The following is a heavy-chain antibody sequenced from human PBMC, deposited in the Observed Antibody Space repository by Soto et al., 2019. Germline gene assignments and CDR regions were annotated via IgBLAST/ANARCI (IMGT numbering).Heavy chain of an antibody. CDR2: ISGYNGNT. J-gene: IGHJ4*02. D-gene: IGHD3-3*01. V-gene: IGHV1-18*01. CDR3: ARGGRFAVADTDY. CDR1: GYTFTNYG. Sequence: QVPLVQSGVEVKKPGASVKVSCKASGYTFTNYGITWVRQAPGQGLEWLGWISGYNGNTNYAQKFQGRVTMTTDTSTSTAYTDLRSLRYDDTAVYYCARGGRFAVADTDYWGQGTLLTVSS.